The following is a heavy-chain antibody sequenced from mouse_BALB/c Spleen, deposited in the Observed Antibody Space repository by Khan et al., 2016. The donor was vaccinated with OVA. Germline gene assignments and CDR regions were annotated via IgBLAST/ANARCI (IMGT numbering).Heavy chain of an antibody. D-gene: IGHD2-14*01. CDR3: ARPGSYYRYDIGFAY. J-gene: IGHJ3*01. Sequence: EVKLLESGGGLVQPGGSLKLSCEASGFDFSRYWMSWVRQAPGKGLEWIGEINPDSSTITYTHSLKDKFTISSDNAKTTLYLQMSKLRSEDTALFYCARPGSYYRYDIGFAYWGQGTLVTVSA. V-gene: IGHV4-1*02. CDR2: INPDSSTI. CDR1: GFDFSRYW.